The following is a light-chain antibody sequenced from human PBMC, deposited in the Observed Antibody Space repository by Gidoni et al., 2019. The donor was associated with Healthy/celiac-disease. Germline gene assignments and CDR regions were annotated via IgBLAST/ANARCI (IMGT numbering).Light chain of an antibody. J-gene: IGKJ2*01. CDR3: QQRSNWPPYT. CDR2: DAS. V-gene: IGKV3-11*01. CDR1: QSVSSY. Sequence: EIVLTQSPATLSWSPGERATLSCRASQSVSSYLAWYQQKPGQSPRLLIYDASNRATGIPARFSGSVSVTDFTLTISILAPEDFAVYYCQQRSNWPPYTFGQGTKLEIK.